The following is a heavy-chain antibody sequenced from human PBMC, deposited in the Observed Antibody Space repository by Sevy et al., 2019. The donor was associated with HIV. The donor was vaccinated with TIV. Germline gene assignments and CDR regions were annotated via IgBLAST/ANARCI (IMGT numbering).Heavy chain of an antibody. CDR3: SSGYQDY. V-gene: IGHV3-33*01. CDR1: RFTFSVYG. J-gene: IGHJ4*02. Sequence: GGSLRLSCAASRFTFSVYGMHWVRQAPGKGLEWLAVIWYDGSYKYYADSVKGRFTISRDNSNNTLYLQMNSLRAEDTAVYYDSSGYQDYWGQGTLVTVSS. CDR2: IWYDGSYK. D-gene: IGHD3-22*01.